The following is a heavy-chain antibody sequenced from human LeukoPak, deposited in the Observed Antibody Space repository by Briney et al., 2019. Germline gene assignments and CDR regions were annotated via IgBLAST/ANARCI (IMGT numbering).Heavy chain of an antibody. CDR1: GYTFTNYG. V-gene: IGHV1-2*02. J-gene: IGHJ4*02. D-gene: IGHD3-22*01. CDR2: INPNSGGT. Sequence: ASVKVSCKASGYTFTNYGISWVRQAPGQGLEWMGWINPNSGGTNYAQKFQGRVTMTRDTSISTAYMELSRLISDDTAVYYCARAEALYDSSGYYEDYWGQGTLVTVSS. CDR3: ARAEALYDSSGYYEDY.